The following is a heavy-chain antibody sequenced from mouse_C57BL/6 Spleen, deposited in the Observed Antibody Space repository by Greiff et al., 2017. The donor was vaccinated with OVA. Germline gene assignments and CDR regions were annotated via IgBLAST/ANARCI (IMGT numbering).Heavy chain of an antibody. CDR1: GFSLTSYG. CDR3: AKHTDGSSYGRSMDY. Sequence: VKLQESGPGLVAPSQSLSITCTVSGFSLTSYGVDWVRQPPGKGLEWLGVIWGGGSTNYNSAPMSRLSISKDNYKGQVIFKMNSLQTDDTAMYYCAKHTDGSSYGRSMDYWGQGTSVTVSS. J-gene: IGHJ4*01. V-gene: IGHV2-9*01. D-gene: IGHD1-1*01. CDR2: IWGGGST.